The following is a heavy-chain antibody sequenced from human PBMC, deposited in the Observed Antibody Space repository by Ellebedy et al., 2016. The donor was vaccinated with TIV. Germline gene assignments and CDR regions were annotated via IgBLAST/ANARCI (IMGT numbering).Heavy chain of an antibody. D-gene: IGHD4-23*01. CDR3: ARDSRGRWTPFDH. CDR1: GFSFSRYG. J-gene: IGHJ4*02. CDR2: IWYDGTDE. V-gene: IGHV3-33*01. Sequence: PGGSLRLSCAASGFSFSRYGMHWVRQSPGKGLEWMAFIWYDGTDESYAESVEGRFSISRDNSKNTLYLHMKSLRAEDTAIYYCARDSRGRWTPFDHWGQGTVVAVSS.